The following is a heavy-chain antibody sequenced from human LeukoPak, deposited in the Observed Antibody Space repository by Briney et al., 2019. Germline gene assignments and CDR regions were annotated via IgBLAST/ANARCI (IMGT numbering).Heavy chain of an antibody. CDR1: GFTFSDCD. CDR3: GRAFPPLRTAAAGDY. Sequence: GGSLRLSCTASGFTFSDCDMNWFRQAPGKGLEWVSSISYRASHIYYADSVKGRFTISRDNAKNSLYLQMDSLRAEDTAVYFCGRAFPPLRTAAAGDYWGQGTLVTVSS. D-gene: IGHD6-13*01. V-gene: IGHV3-21*01. J-gene: IGHJ4*02. CDR2: ISYRASHI.